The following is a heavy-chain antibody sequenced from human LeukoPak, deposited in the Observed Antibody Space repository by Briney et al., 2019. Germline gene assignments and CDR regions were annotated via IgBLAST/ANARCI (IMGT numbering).Heavy chain of an antibody. Sequence: GGSLRLSCAASGFTFGSYGMHWVRQAPGKGLEWVAVISYDGSNKYYADSVEGRFTISRDNSKNTLYLQMNSLRAEDTAVYYCAKDLGVTTFNYYYGMDVWGQGTTVTVSS. CDR1: GFTFGSYG. V-gene: IGHV3-30*18. D-gene: IGHD4-17*01. CDR2: ISYDGSNK. CDR3: AKDLGVTTFNYYYGMDV. J-gene: IGHJ6*02.